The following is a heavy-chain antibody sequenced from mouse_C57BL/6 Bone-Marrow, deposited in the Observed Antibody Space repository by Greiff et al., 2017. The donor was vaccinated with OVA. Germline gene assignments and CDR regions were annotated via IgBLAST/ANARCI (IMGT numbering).Heavy chain of an antibody. J-gene: IGHJ3*01. CDR1: GYTFTSYW. CDR2: IHPNSGST. D-gene: IGHD2-4*01. CDR3: ARDYDKRGLWFAY. V-gene: IGHV1-64*01. Sequence: VQLQQPGAELVKPGASVKLSCKASGYTFTSYWMHWVKQRPGQGLEWIGMIHPNSGSTNYNEKFKSKATLTVDKSSSTAYMQISSLTSEDSAVYYGARDYDKRGLWFAYWGKGTLVTVSA.